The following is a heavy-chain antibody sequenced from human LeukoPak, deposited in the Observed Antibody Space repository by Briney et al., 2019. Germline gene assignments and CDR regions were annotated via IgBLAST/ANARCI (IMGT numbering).Heavy chain of an antibody. CDR3: AKGGGYEAQYYYYYLDV. D-gene: IGHD5-12*01. CDR1: GFTFISYG. Sequence: GGSLRLSCAASGFTFISYGMHWVRQAPGKGLEWVAFIRYDGNNKYYADSVKGRFTISRDNSKNTLYLQMKSLRAEDTAVYYCAKGGGYEAQYYYYYLDVWGKGTTVTISS. J-gene: IGHJ6*03. CDR2: IRYDGNNK. V-gene: IGHV3-30*02.